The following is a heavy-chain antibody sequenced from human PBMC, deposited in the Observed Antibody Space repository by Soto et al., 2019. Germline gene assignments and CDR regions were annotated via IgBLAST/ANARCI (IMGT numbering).Heavy chain of an antibody. CDR3: ARAHYGDYGYGMDV. J-gene: IGHJ6*02. CDR1: GGSISSYY. Sequence: PSETLSLTCTVSGGSISSYYWSWIRQPPGKGLEWIGYIYYSGSTNSNPSLKSRVTISVDRSKNQFSLKLSSVTAADTAVYYCARAHYGDYGYGMDVWGQGTTVTVYS. V-gene: IGHV4-59*12. CDR2: IYYSGST. D-gene: IGHD4-17*01.